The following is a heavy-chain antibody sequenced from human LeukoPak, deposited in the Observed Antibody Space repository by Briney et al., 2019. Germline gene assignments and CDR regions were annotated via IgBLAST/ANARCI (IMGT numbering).Heavy chain of an antibody. V-gene: IGHV4-38-2*01. J-gene: IGHJ5*02. D-gene: IGHD6-19*01. CDR2: IYHSGST. Sequence: SETLSLTCAVSGYSISNGYYWGWIRQPPGKGLEWIGSIYHSGSTYYNPSLKSRVTISVDTPKNQFSLKLSSVTAADTAVYYCARRYDFSSGWFPHWFDPWGQGTLVTVSS. CDR3: ARRYDFSSGWFPHWFDP. CDR1: GYSISNGYY.